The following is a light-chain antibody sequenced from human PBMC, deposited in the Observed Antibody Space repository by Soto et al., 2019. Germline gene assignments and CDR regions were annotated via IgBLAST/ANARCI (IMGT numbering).Light chain of an antibody. J-gene: IGLJ1*01. V-gene: IGLV1-51*02. Sequence: QSVLTQPPSVSAAPGQKVTISCSGSSSNIGDSYVSWYQQLPGTAPKLLIYENNKRPSGIPDRFSGSKPGTSATLGITGLQTGDEAEYYCGTWDNSVYAYFFGPGTKVTVL. CDR2: ENN. CDR1: SSNIGDSY. CDR3: GTWDNSVYAYF.